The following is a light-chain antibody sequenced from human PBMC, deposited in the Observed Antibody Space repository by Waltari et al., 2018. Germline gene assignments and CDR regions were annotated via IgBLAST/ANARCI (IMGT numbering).Light chain of an antibody. CDR1: SSNIGSNY. CDR3: AAWDDSLSGPV. Sequence: QSVLTQPPSASGTPGQRVTISCSGSSSNIGSNYVYWYQHLPGTAPKVLIYSNNQRPSGVPDRFSGSKSGTSASLAISGLRSEDEADYYCAAWDDSLSGPVFGGGTKVTAL. J-gene: IGLJ2*01. CDR2: SNN. V-gene: IGLV1-47*01.